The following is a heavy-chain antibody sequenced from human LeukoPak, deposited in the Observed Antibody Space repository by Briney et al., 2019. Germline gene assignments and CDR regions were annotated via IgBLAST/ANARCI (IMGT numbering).Heavy chain of an antibody. CDR1: GGSISSSSYY. D-gene: IGHD3-3*01. CDR2: IYYSGST. Sequence: SETLSLTCTVSGGSISSSSYYWGWIRQPPGKGLEWIGSIYYSGSTYYNPSLKSRVTISVDTSKNQFSLKLSSVTAADTAVYYCAREESYDFWSGFQNMDVWGKGTTVTVSS. J-gene: IGHJ6*03. CDR3: AREESYDFWSGFQNMDV. V-gene: IGHV4-39*07.